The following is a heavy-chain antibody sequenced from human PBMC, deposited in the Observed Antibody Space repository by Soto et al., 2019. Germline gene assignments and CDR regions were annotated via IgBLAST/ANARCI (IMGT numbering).Heavy chain of an antibody. Sequence: GESLKISCKGSGYTFTTYWIGWVRQMPGKGLEWMGIIYPGDSDTRYSPSFQGQVTISADKSISTAYLQWSSLKASDTAMYYCEGFGGIFYSGIVSALGGKGPWVTVST. CDR3: EGFGGIFYSGIVSAL. CDR1: GYTFTTYW. J-gene: IGHJ1*01. CDR2: IYPGDSDT. D-gene: IGHD3-10*01. V-gene: IGHV5-51*01.